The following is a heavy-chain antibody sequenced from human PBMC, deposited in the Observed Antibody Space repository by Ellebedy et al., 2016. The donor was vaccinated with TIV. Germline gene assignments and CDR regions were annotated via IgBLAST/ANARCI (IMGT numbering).Heavy chain of an antibody. CDR2: ISTSSSYT. CDR1: GFPFSDYY. Sequence: GESLKISCVASGFPFSDYYMSWSRPAPGKGLEWVSTISTSSSYTKCADSVKGRFTVSRDDAKNSLYLHMNSLKAEDTAVYYCVRTGRPWFDYWGQGTLVTVSS. J-gene: IGHJ4*02. V-gene: IGHV3-11*06. D-gene: IGHD2-8*02. CDR3: VRTGRPWFDY.